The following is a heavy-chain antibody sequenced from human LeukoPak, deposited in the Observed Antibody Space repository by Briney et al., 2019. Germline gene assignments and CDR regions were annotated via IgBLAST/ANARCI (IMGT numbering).Heavy chain of an antibody. V-gene: IGHV4-39*02. CDR1: GDSLNSSTYY. CDR2: VFCSGNS. D-gene: IGHD6-6*01. CDR3: ARSLFRIAARPHFDY. J-gene: IGHJ4*02. Sequence: ASETLSLTCTVSGDSLNSSTYYWGWVRQPPGKGLEYIGSVFCSGNSYYNPTLKGRVTLSIDTSNNHFSLRLSSVTAADTAVYYCARSLFRIAARPHFDYWGRGTLVTVSS.